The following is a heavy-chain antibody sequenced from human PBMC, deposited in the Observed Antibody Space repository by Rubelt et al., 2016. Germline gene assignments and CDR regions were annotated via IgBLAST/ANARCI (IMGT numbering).Heavy chain of an antibody. J-gene: IGHJ4*02. CDR2: IWYDGSKE. CDR3: ANYVYCTNGVCSRLDS. V-gene: IGHV3-33*06. D-gene: IGHD2-8*01. Sequence: GLEWVAAIWYDGSKEYYGDSVKGRFTISRDNSKNTLYLEINSLRAEDTAVYYCANYVYCTNGVCSRLDSWGQGTLVTVSS.